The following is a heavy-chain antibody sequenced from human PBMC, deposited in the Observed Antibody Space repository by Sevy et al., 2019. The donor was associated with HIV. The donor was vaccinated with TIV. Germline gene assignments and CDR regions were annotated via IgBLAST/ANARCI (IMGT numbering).Heavy chain of an antibody. J-gene: IGHJ4*02. V-gene: IGHV4-59*01. CDR3: AGVMLGYCSSTSCYAEGYFDY. Sequence: SETLSLTCTVSGGSISSYYWSWIRQPPGKGLEWIGYIYYRGSTNYNPSLKSRVTISVDTSKNQFSLKLSSVTAADTAVYYCAGVMLGYCSSTSCYAEGYFDYWGQGTLVTVSS. D-gene: IGHD2-2*01. CDR2: IYYRGST. CDR1: GGSISSYY.